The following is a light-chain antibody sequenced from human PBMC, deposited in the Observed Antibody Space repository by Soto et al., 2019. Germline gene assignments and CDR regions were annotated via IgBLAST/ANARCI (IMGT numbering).Light chain of an antibody. Sequence: QSALTQPASVSGSPGQSITISCTGTSSDVGGYNFVSWYQQHPGKAPKVVIYEVSNRPSGVSNRFSGSKSGNTASLTISGLQAEDGADYYCSSSTTSSTVFGTGTKLTVL. CDR1: SSDVGGYNF. J-gene: IGLJ1*01. CDR3: SSSTTSSTV. CDR2: EVS. V-gene: IGLV2-14*01.